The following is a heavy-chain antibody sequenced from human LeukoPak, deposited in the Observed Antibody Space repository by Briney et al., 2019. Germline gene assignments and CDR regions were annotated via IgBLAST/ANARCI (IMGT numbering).Heavy chain of an antibody. V-gene: IGHV4-34*01. Sequence: PSETLSLTCAVYGGSFSGYYWSWIRQPPGKGLEWIGSIYYSGSTYYNPSLKSRVTISVDTSKNQFSLKLSSVTAADTAVYYCAREGLYDILTWGQGTLVTVSS. D-gene: IGHD3-9*01. CDR1: GGSFSGYY. CDR2: IYYSGST. CDR3: AREGLYDILT. J-gene: IGHJ4*02.